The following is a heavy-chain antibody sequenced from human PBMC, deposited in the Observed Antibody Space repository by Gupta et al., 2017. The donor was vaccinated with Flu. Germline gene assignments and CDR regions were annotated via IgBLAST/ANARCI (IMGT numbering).Heavy chain of an antibody. V-gene: IGHV4-39*01. CDR3: ARRGSGYYTGDY. Sequence: ISSSSYYGGWIRQPPGKGLEWIGSIYYSGSTYYNPSLKSRVTISVDTSKNQFSLELSSVTAADTAVYYCARRGSGYYTGDYWGQGTLVTVSS. D-gene: IGHD3-3*01. CDR1: ISSSSYY. J-gene: IGHJ4*02. CDR2: IYYSGST.